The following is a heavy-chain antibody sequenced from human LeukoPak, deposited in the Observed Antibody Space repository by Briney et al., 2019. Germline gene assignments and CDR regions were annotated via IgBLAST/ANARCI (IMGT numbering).Heavy chain of an antibody. D-gene: IGHD1-26*01. V-gene: IGHV3-30-3*01. Sequence: PGGSLRLSCAASGFTFSSYAMHWVRQAPGKGLEWVAVISYDGSNKYYADSVKGRFTISRDNSKNTLYLQMNSLRAGDTAVYYCAREGGIDAFDIWGQGTMVTVSS. CDR1: GFTFSSYA. CDR3: AREGGIDAFDI. CDR2: ISYDGSNK. J-gene: IGHJ3*02.